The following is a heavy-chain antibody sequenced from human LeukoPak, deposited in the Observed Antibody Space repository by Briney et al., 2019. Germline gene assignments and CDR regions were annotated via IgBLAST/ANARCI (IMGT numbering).Heavy chain of an antibody. D-gene: IGHD5-18*01. Sequence: GGSLRLSCAASGFTFSSYGMHWVRQAPGKGLEWVTFIRYDGSNKYYADSVKGRFTISRDNSKNTLYLQMNSLRAEDTAMYYCAKDEGYSYSTYMDVWGKGTTVTVPS. CDR3: AKDEGYSYSTYMDV. V-gene: IGHV3-30*02. J-gene: IGHJ6*03. CDR1: GFTFSSYG. CDR2: IRYDGSNK.